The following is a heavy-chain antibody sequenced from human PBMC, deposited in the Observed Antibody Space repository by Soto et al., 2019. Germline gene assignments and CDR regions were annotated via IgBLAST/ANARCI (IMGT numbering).Heavy chain of an antibody. V-gene: IGHV4-30-4*01. J-gene: IGHJ4*02. CDR2: IYYRGST. D-gene: IGHD3-22*01. Sequence: QVQLHESGPGLVRPSQTLSLTCNVSGGSISTADYYWSWIRQPPGKGLEWIGYIYYRGSTYYNPSLECRVAISMDTSKNQFSLNLTSVTAAATAVYFCVSDYDSGGYIGYWGQGTLVTVSS. CDR3: VSDYDSGGYIGY. CDR1: GGSISTADYY.